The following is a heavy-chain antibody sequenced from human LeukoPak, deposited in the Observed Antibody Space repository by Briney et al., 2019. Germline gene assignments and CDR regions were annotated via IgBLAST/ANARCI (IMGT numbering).Heavy chain of an antibody. CDR1: GDRFTCYY. J-gene: IGHJ5*02. CDR2: INPSSGGT. V-gene: IGHV1-2*02. D-gene: IGHD2-2*02. Sequence: ASVELSCKASGDRFTCYYRHWVRHSHEQGLEWMGWINPSSGGTNYAQNFQGRVTLTRDTSITTAYMELTSLTSADTAVYYCAREKQLIYDVRFDPWGQGTLVTVSS. CDR3: AREKQLIYDVRFDP.